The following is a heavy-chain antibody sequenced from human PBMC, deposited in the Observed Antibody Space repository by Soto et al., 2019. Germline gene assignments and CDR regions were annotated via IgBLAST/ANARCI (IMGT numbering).Heavy chain of an antibody. D-gene: IGHD3-16*01. CDR3: APGGGTPTALPLN. V-gene: IGHV1-2*02. Sequence: ASVKVSCLASGYTFPDYYLHWVRQATGQGLEWIGWMNPNRGDTHSAKKCSGSVTMNRDRTISTEYMELNRLTSDDTAAYYCAPGGGTPTALPLNWGQGTLVTVSS. CDR2: MNPNRGDT. CDR1: GYTFPDYY. J-gene: IGHJ1*01.